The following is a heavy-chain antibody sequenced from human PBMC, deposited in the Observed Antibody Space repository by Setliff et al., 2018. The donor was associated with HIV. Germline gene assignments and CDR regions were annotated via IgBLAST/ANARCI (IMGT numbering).Heavy chain of an antibody. D-gene: IGHD3-22*01. CDR2: ISGGGDST. V-gene: IGHV3-23*01. Sequence: GGSLRLSCAASGFTFTTYAMSWVRQAPGKGLEWVSAISGGGDSTYYADSVKGRFTISRDNARNSLYLQMNSLRAEDTAVYYCATDPYYYDSSGHFDSWGQGTLVTVSS. J-gene: IGHJ4*02. CDR3: ATDPYYYDSSGHFDS. CDR1: GFTFTTYA.